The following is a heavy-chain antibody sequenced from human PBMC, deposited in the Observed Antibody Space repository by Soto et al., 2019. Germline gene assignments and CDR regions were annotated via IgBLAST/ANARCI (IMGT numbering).Heavy chain of an antibody. Sequence: GASVKVSCKASGYTFTGYYMHWVRQAPGQGLEWVGWINPNSGGTNYEQKFQGRVTMTRDTSISTAYMELSRLRSDDTAMYYCARGNMVRGVINYYCGMDVWGQGTTVTVSS. D-gene: IGHD3-10*01. CDR3: ARGNMVRGVINYYCGMDV. V-gene: IGHV1-2*02. CDR2: INPNSGGT. CDR1: GYTFTGYY. J-gene: IGHJ6*02.